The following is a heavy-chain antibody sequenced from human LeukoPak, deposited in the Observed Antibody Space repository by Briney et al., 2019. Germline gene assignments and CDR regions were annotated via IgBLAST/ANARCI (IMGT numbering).Heavy chain of an antibody. Sequence: PGRSLRLSCAASGFTFSSYGMHWVRQAPGKGLEWVAVISYDGNNKYYTDSVRGRFTISRDNSKNTVYLQMNTLRGEDTAVYYCARDNGSGWSYFDYWGQGTLVTVSS. CDR2: ISYDGNNK. CDR3: ARDNGSGWSYFDY. CDR1: GFTFSSYG. V-gene: IGHV3-30*03. J-gene: IGHJ4*02. D-gene: IGHD6-19*01.